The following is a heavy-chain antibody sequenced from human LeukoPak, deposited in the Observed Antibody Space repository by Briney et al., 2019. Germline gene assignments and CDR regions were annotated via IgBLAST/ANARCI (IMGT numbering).Heavy chain of an antibody. Sequence: ASVKVSCKASGYTFTSYYMHWVRQAPGQGLEWMGTINPSGGSTSYAQKFQGRVTMTRDTSTSTVYMELSSLRSEDTAVYYCARDRGTSSSTLDAFDIWGQGTMVTVSS. CDR2: INPSGGST. J-gene: IGHJ3*02. CDR1: GYTFTSYY. V-gene: IGHV1-46*01. D-gene: IGHD6-6*01. CDR3: ARDRGTSSSTLDAFDI.